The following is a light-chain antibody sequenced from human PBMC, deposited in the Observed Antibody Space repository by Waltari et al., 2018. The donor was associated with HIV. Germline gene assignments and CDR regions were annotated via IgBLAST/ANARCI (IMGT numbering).Light chain of an antibody. CDR2: DKT. CDR1: NSRIKS. CDR3: QVWDTSREWV. Sequence: SNVLTQPPSVSVAPGHTARITCGANNSRIKSVHWYQQKPGQAPVLVVYDKTDRPSVIPERFSGSNSGKTATLTIRGVEAGDEADYYCQVWDTSREWVFGGGTKLTVL. J-gene: IGLJ3*02. V-gene: IGLV3-21*02.